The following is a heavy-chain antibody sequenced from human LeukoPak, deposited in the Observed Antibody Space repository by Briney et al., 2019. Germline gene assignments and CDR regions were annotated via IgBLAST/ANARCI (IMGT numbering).Heavy chain of an antibody. CDR1: GFIFSSYW. CDR2: IKQDGSEK. Sequence: GGSLRLSCAASGFIFSSYWMSWVRQAPGKGLEWVANIKQDGSEKYYVDSVKGRFTISRDNAKNSLYLQMNSLRAEDTAVYYCARAYGSGSYSLSPDYWGQGTLVTVSS. CDR3: ARAYGSGSYSLSPDY. V-gene: IGHV3-7*04. J-gene: IGHJ4*02. D-gene: IGHD3-10*01.